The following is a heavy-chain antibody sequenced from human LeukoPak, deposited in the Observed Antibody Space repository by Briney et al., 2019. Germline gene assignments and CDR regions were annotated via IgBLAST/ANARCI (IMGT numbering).Heavy chain of an antibody. D-gene: IGHD5-24*01. CDR1: GYTFTGYY. J-gene: IGHJ4*02. CDR3: ARLRRDGYNFGGIGY. CDR2: INPNSGGT. Sequence: ASVKVSCKASGYTFTGYYMHWVRQAPGQGLEWMGRINPNSGGTNYAQKFQGRVTMTRDTSISTAYMELSRLRSDDTAVYYCARLRRDGYNFGGIGYWGQGTLVTVSS. V-gene: IGHV1-2*06.